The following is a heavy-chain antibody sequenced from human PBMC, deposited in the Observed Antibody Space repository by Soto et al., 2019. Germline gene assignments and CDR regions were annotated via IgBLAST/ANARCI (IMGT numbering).Heavy chain of an antibody. CDR2: IIPIFGTA. CDR1: GGTFSSYA. D-gene: IGHD1-20*01. J-gene: IGHJ6*02. Sequence: SVKVSCKASGGTFSSYAISWVRQAPGQGLEWMGGIIPIFGTANYAQKFQGRVTITADKSTSTAYMELSSLRSEDTAVYYCARTLITGTDSYGMDVWGQGTTVTGFS. V-gene: IGHV1-69*06. CDR3: ARTLITGTDSYGMDV.